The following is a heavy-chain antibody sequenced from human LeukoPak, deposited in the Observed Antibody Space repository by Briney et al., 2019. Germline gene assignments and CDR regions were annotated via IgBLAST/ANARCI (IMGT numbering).Heavy chain of an antibody. CDR3: ARDLRYFDWLLRTVFDY. D-gene: IGHD3-9*01. V-gene: IGHV1-18*04. J-gene: IGHJ4*02. CDR2: ISAYNGNT. Sequence: GASVKVSCKASGYTFTSYGISWVRQAPGQGLEWMGWISAYNGNTNYAQKLQGRVTMTTDTSTSTAYMGLRSLRSDDTAVYYCARDLRYFDWLLRTVFDYWGQGTLVTVSS. CDR1: GYTFTSYG.